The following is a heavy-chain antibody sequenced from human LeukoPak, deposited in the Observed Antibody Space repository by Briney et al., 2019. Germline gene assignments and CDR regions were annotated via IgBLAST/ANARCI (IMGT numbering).Heavy chain of an antibody. Sequence: SETLSLTCTVSGGSISSSSYYWGWIRQPPGKGLEWIGSIYYTGSTYYNPSLKSRVTISVDTSKNQFSLKLSSVTAADTAVYYCARLRRVGATPFDYWGQGTLVTVSS. CDR1: GGSISSSSYY. V-gene: IGHV4-39*01. CDR2: IYYTGST. J-gene: IGHJ4*02. CDR3: ARLRRVGATPFDY. D-gene: IGHD1-26*01.